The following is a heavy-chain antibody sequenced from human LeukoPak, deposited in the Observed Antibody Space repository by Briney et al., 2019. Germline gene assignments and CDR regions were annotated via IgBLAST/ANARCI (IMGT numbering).Heavy chain of an antibody. Sequence: GGSLRLSCAASGFSFSSYAMSWVRQAPGKGLEGVSAISGSGGSTYYADSVKGRFTISRDNSKNTLYLKMNSLRAEDTAVYYCAKQTYFWSGFDYWGQGTLVTVSS. V-gene: IGHV3-23*01. CDR3: AKQTYFWSGFDY. CDR1: GFSFSSYA. CDR2: ISGSGGST. D-gene: IGHD3-3*01. J-gene: IGHJ4*02.